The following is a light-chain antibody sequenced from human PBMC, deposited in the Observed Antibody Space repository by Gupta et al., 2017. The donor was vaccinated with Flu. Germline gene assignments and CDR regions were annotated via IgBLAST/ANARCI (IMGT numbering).Light chain of an antibody. V-gene: IGLV1-44*01. CDR3: AAWDDSLNGHYV. Sequence: SSNIGRNTVNWYQHVPGTSPKLLIYGSNQRPSGVPDRFAGSKSGTSASLAISGLQSEDEADYYCAAWDDSLNGHYVFGTGTKVTVL. CDR1: SSNIGRNT. J-gene: IGLJ1*01. CDR2: GSN.